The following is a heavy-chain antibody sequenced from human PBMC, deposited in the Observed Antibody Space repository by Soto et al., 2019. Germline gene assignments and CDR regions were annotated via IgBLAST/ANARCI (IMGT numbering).Heavy chain of an antibody. D-gene: IGHD5-12*01. CDR3: ARARGRSGYEYYYGMDV. V-gene: IGHV1-2*04. CDR1: GYTFTGYY. J-gene: IGHJ6*02. CDR2: INPNSGGT. Sequence: ASVKVSCKASGYTFTGYYMHWVRQAPGQGLEWMGWINPNSGGTNYAQKFQGWVTMTRDTSISTAYMELSRLRSDDTAVYYCARARGRSGYEYYYGMDVWGQGTTVTVSS.